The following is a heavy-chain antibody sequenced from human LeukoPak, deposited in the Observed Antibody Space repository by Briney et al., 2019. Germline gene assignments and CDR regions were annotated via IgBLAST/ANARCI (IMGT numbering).Heavy chain of an antibody. CDR3: ARGLSMTTVTTPRYFDY. V-gene: IGHV3-48*03. CDR2: ISSSGSTI. CDR1: GFTFSSYE. J-gene: IGHJ4*02. Sequence: RSGGSLRLSCAASGFTFSSYEMNWVRQAPGKGLEWVSYISSSGSTIYYADSVKGRFTISRDNAKNSLYLQMNSLRAEDTAAYYCARGLSMTTVTTPRYFDYWGQGTLVTVSS. D-gene: IGHD4-17*01.